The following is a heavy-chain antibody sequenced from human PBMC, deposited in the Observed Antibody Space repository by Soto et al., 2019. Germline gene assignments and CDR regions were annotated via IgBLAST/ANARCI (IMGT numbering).Heavy chain of an antibody. CDR2: VNPIVSMS. D-gene: IGHD3-10*01. CDR3: AGSYGSGYRAFDS. J-gene: IGHJ4*02. V-gene: IGHV1-69*02. Sequence: QVQLVQSGAEVKRPGSSVKVSCKASGDTFNFYSINWVRQAPGLGREWMGRVNPIVSMSNYAQKFQGRVKRTADNATSTDYVDLSSLRSEDRFIWYCAGSYGSGYRAFDSWGQGAMVTVSS. CDR1: GDTFNFYS.